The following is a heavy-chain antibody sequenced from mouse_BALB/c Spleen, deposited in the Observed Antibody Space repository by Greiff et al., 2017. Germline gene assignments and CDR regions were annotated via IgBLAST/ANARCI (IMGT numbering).Heavy chain of an antibody. Sequence: EVQLVESGGGLVQPGGSLKLSCAASGFTFSSYTMSWVRQTPEKRLEWVAYISNGGGSTYYPDTVKGRFTISRDNAKNTLYLQMSSLKSEDTAMYYCARTPYGSSPFAYWGQGTLVTVSA. D-gene: IGHD1-1*01. CDR3: ARTPYGSSPFAY. V-gene: IGHV5-12-2*01. CDR2: ISNGGGST. J-gene: IGHJ3*01. CDR1: GFTFSSYT.